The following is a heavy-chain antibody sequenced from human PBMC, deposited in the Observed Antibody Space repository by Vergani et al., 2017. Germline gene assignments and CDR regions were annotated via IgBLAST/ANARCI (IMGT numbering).Heavy chain of an antibody. V-gene: IGHV1-69*01. CDR1: GGTFSSYA. D-gene: IGHD3-16*01. Sequence: QVQLVQSGAEVKKPGSSVKVSCKASGGTFSSYAISWVRQAPGQGLEWMGGIIPIFGTANNAQKFQGRVTITADESTSTAYMELSSLRSGDTAVYYCASWGSSYNAFDIWGQGTMVTVSS. CDR3: ASWGSSYNAFDI. CDR2: IIPIFGTA. J-gene: IGHJ3*02.